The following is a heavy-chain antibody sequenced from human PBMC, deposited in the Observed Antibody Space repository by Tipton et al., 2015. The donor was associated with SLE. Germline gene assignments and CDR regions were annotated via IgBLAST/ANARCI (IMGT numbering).Heavy chain of an antibody. J-gene: IGHJ3*02. CDR1: GGSISSSSYY. V-gene: IGHV4-39*07. Sequence: TLSLTCTVSGGSISSSSYYWSWIRQPPGKGLEWIGEINHSGSTNYNPSLKRRVTISVDTSKNQFSLKLSSVTAADTAVYYCARVAGDHDAFDIWGQGTMVTVSS. CDR2: INHSGST. CDR3: ARVAGDHDAFDI. D-gene: IGHD4-17*01.